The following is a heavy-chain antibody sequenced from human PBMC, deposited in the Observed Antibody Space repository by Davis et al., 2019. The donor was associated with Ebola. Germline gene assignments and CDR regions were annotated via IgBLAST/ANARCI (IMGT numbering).Heavy chain of an antibody. V-gene: IGHV1-69*04. CDR2: IIPMLGIP. D-gene: IGHD5-18*01. CDR3: ARDLGTAMATE. Sequence: AASVKVSCKASGCTFRTYAIDWVRQAPGQGLEWMGRIIPMLGIPNYAQRFQGRVTITADKSTSTAYMELSSLRSEDTAMYYCARDLGTAMATEWGQGTLVTVSS. CDR1: GCTFRTYA. J-gene: IGHJ4*02.